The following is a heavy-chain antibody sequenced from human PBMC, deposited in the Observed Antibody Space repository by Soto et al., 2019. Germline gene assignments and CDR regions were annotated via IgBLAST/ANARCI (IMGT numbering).Heavy chain of an antibody. Sequence: ASVKVSCKASGGTFSSYAISWVRQAPGQGLEWMGGIIPIFGTANYAQKFQGRVTITADESTSTAYMELSSLRSEDTAVYYCARVGVDYSNYVGNFDYWGQGTLVTVSS. V-gene: IGHV1-69*13. D-gene: IGHD4-4*01. CDR3: ARVGVDYSNYVGNFDY. CDR2: IIPIFGTA. J-gene: IGHJ4*02. CDR1: GGTFSSYA.